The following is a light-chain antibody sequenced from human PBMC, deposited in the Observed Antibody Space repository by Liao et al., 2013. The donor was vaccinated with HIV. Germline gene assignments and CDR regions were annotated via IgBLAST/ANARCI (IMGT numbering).Light chain of an antibody. CDR2: YDS. CDR1: NIGSKS. Sequence: SYELTQPPSVSVAPGKTARITCGGNNIGSKSVHWYQQKPGQAPVVVIYYDSDRPSGIPERFSGSNSGNTATLTISRVEAGDEADYYCQVWDNSSYQGVFGGGTRLTVL. CDR3: QVWDNSSYQGV. J-gene: IGLJ2*01. V-gene: IGLV3-21*04.